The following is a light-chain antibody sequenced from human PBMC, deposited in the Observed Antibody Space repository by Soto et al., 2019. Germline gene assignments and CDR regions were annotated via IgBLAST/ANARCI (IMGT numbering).Light chain of an antibody. J-gene: IGKJ4*01. CDR2: DAS. CDR1: QSVSSY. V-gene: IGKV3-11*01. Sequence: EIVLTQSPATLSLSPGERATLSCRASQSVSSYLAWYQQKPGQAPRLLIYDASNRATGIPARFSGSWSGTDFTLTISSLEPEDFAVYYCQQRSNWPSTFRGGTKVEIK. CDR3: QQRSNWPST.